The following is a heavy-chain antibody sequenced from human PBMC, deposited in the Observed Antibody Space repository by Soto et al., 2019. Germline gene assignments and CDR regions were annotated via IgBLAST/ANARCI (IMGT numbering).Heavy chain of an antibody. CDR2: INPNSGGT. V-gene: IGHV1-2*04. CDR1: GYTFTGYY. D-gene: IGHD6-19*01. J-gene: IGHJ4*02. CDR3: ARGATPQAVAVSQFDY. Sequence: ASVKVSCKASGYTFTGYYMHWVRQAPGQGLEWMGWINPNSGGTNYAQKFQGWVTMTRDTSISTAYMELSRLRSDDTAVYYCARGATPQAVAVSQFDYWGQGTLVTVSS.